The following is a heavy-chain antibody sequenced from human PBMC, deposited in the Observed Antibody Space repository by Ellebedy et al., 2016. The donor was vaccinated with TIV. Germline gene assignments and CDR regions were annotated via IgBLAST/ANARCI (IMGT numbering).Heavy chain of an antibody. CDR2: ISTSSTYI. D-gene: IGHD1-26*01. Sequence: GESLKISCAASGFTFSSYYMNWVRQTPGKGLEWVSSISTSSTYIYYADSVKGRFTVSRDNAKNSLYLQMNSLRAEDTALYFCARVQYPGSLYAGFDIWGQGTLVSVSS. V-gene: IGHV3-21*01. CDR3: ARVQYPGSLYAGFDI. J-gene: IGHJ4*02. CDR1: GFTFSSYY.